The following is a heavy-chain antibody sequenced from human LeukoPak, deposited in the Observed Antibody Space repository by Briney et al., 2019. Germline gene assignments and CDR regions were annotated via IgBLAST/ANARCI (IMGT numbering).Heavy chain of an antibody. CDR2: ISGSGGST. Sequence: GGSLRLSCAASGFTSSSYAMSWVRQDPGKGLEWVSAISGSGGSTYYADSVKGRFTISRDNSKNTLYLQMNSLRAEDTAVYYCAKVGEWFGEQPNDYWGQGTLVTVSS. D-gene: IGHD3-10*01. CDR3: AKVGEWFGEQPNDY. V-gene: IGHV3-23*01. CDR1: GFTSSSYA. J-gene: IGHJ4*02.